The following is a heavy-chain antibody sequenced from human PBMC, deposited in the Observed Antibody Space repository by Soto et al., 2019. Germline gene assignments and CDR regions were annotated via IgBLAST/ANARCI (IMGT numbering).Heavy chain of an antibody. CDR2: ISYDGSNK. J-gene: IGHJ6*02. V-gene: IGHV3-30*18. Sequence: QVQLVESGGGVVQPGRSLRLSCAASGFTFSSYGMHWVRQAPGKGLEWVAVISYDGSNKYYADSVKGRFTISRDNSKNTLYLQMNSLRAEDTAVYYCAKDGSISGAADNYSYGMDVWGQGTTVTVSS. CDR3: AKDGSISGAADNYSYGMDV. D-gene: IGHD6-13*01. CDR1: GFTFSSYG.